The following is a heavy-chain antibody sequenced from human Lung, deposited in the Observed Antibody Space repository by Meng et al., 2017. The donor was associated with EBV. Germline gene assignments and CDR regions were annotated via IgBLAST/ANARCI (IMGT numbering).Heavy chain of an antibody. Sequence: QVQLGQSGTEVKKPGASVKVSCTASGYTFSSHGIGWVRQAPGHGLEWMGRISPNSGDTNYAQNFQGRVTMTRDTSISTAYMELNRLGSDDTAIYYCARSRETSNTSWGWFDSWGQGTLVTVSS. CDR1: GYTFSSHG. V-gene: IGHV1-2*06. CDR3: ARSRETSNTSWGWFDS. J-gene: IGHJ5*01. CDR2: ISPNSGDT. D-gene: IGHD2-2*01.